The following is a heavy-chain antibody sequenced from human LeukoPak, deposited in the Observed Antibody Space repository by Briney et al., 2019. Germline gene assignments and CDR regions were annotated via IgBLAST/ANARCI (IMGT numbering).Heavy chain of an antibody. Sequence: SETLSLTCTVSGGSISSYYWSWIRQPPGKGLEWIGYIYYSGSTNYNPSLKSRVTISVDTPKNQFSLKLSSVTAADTAVYYCARGAFYGDYDYWGQGTLVTVSS. D-gene: IGHD4-17*01. CDR3: ARGAFYGDYDY. CDR1: GGSISSYY. J-gene: IGHJ4*02. CDR2: IYYSGST. V-gene: IGHV4-59*01.